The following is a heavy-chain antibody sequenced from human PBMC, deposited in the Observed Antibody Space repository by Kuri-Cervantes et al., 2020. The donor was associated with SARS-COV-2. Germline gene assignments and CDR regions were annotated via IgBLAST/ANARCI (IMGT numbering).Heavy chain of an antibody. CDR2: SYYSGST. CDR1: GGSISSSSYY. J-gene: IGHJ6*04. V-gene: IGHV4-61*05. CDR3: ARVDV. Sequence: ESLKISCTVSGGSISSSSYYWGWIRQPPGKGLERIGYSYYSGSTNYNPSLKSLVTISVDTSKNQFSLKLSSVTAADTAVYYCARVDVWGKGTTVTVSS.